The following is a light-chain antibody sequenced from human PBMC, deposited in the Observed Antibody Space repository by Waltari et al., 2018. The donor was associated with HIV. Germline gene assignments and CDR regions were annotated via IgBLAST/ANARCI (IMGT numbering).Light chain of an antibody. CDR3: LQTFDTPLT. CDR2: RAS. Sequence: DIQMTQSPSFLSASVGDRVTLTCWAGQNINNFLNWCQQKPGKAPNLLIYRASSLQRGVPARFSGRGSGTDFTLTISSLQPEDFATYFCLQTFDTPLTFGPGTRVDMK. CDR1: QNINNF. J-gene: IGKJ3*01. V-gene: IGKV1-39*01.